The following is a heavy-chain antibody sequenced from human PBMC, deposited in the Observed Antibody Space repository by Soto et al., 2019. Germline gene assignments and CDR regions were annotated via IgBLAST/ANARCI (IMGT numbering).Heavy chain of an antibody. CDR1: GFTFSSYG. J-gene: IGHJ6*02. V-gene: IGHV3-30*18. D-gene: IGHD3-3*01. Sequence: GGSLRLSCAASGFTFSSYGMHWVRQAPGKGLEWVAVISYDGSNKYYADSVKGRFTISRDNSKNTLYLQMNSLRAEDTAVYYCAKEVTTIFGTAYYYYGMDVWGQGTTVTVSS. CDR2: ISYDGSNK. CDR3: AKEVTTIFGTAYYYYGMDV.